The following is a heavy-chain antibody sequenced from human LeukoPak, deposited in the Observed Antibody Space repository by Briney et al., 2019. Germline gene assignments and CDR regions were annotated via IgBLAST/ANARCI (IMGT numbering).Heavy chain of an antibody. Sequence: SETLSLTCTVSDDSISPYYWSWIRQPPGKGLEWIGFVYYRGNTNYNPSLKSRVTISVDTSKNQFSLKLNSVTAAGTAVYYCTRDGVSWILDYWGQGTLVTVSS. D-gene: IGHD3-16*01. CDR2: VYYRGNT. CDR3: TRDGVSWILDY. CDR1: DDSISPYY. V-gene: IGHV4-59*01. J-gene: IGHJ4*02.